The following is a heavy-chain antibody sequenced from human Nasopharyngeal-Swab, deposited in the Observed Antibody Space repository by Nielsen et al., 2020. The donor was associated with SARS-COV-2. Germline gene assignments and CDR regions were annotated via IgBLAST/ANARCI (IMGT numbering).Heavy chain of an antibody. Sequence: GESLKISCAASGFTFNSYAMHWVRQAPGKGLEWVAAISYDGPNKYYADSVKGRFTISRDNSKNTLYLQMNSLRAEDTAIYFCARPRRELRVYYGMDVWGQGTTVTVSS. CDR3: ARPRRELRVYYGMDV. J-gene: IGHJ6*02. CDR1: GFTFNSYA. D-gene: IGHD1-7*01. CDR2: ISYDGPNK. V-gene: IGHV3-30-3*01.